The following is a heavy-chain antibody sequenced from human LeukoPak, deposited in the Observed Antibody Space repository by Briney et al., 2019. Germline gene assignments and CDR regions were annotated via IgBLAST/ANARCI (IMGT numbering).Heavy chain of an antibody. D-gene: IGHD3-22*01. J-gene: IGHJ6*02. CDR3: ARETNYDRGYGMDV. CDR1: GFTFSSYG. V-gene: IGHV3-30*02. CDR2: IRYDGSNK. Sequence: GGSLRLSCAASGFTFSSYGMHWVRQAPGKGLEWVAFIRYDGSNKYYADSVKGRFTISRDNSKNTLYLQMNSLRAEDTAVYYCARETNYDRGYGMDVWGQGTTVTVSS.